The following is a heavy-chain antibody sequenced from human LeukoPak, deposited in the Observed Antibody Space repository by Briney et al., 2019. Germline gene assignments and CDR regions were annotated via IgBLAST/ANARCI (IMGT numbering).Heavy chain of an antibody. Sequence: PGGSLRLSCAVSGYPFNSFALSWVRQAPGKGLEWVSSISRSTETTLYADSVKGRFTISGDNSKSTGFLQMNNLRAEDTAIYYCAKRAAVSGVVGPFDYWGQGTLVTVSS. V-gene: IGHV3-23*01. CDR2: ISRSTETT. D-gene: IGHD6-19*01. CDR1: GYPFNSFA. CDR3: AKRAAVSGVVGPFDY. J-gene: IGHJ4*02.